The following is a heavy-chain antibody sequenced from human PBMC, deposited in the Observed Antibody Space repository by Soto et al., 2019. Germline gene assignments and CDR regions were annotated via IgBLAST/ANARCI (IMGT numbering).Heavy chain of an antibody. CDR2: IYYSGST. D-gene: IGHD2-2*01. J-gene: IGHJ4*02. CDR3: ARRGVFPLGYCSSTSCPYYFDY. V-gene: IGHV4-39*01. CDR1: GGSISSSSYY. Sequence: SETLSLTCTVSGGSISSSSYYWGWIRQPPGRGLEWIGSIYYSGSTYYNPSLKSRVTISVDTSKNQFSLKLSSVTAADTAVYYCARRGVFPLGYCSSTSCPYYFDYWGQGTLVTVSS.